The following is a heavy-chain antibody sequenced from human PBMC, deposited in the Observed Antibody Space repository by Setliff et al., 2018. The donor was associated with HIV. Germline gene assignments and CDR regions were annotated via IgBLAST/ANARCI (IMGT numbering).Heavy chain of an antibody. Sequence: ASVKVSCKASGYTFTSYGISWVRQAPGQGLEWMGWISAYNSNTNYAQKLQGRVTMTTDTSTSTAYMELRSLRSDDTAVYYCARDLKYPRYGDLDYWGQGTLVTVSS. D-gene: IGHD4-17*01. CDR1: GYTFTSYG. CDR2: ISAYNSNT. J-gene: IGHJ4*02. V-gene: IGHV1-18*01. CDR3: ARDLKYPRYGDLDY.